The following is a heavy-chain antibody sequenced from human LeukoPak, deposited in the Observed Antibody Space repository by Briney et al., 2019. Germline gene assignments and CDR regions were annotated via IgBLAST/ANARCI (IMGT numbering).Heavy chain of an antibody. D-gene: IGHD2-15*01. V-gene: IGHV3-48*01. J-gene: IGHJ5*01. CDR2: ISTSSAVM. CDR1: GFTFSSYS. Sequence: GGSLILSCAASGFTFSSYSISWVRQAPGKGLEWVSYISTSSAVMYYADSVKGRFTISRDDARNSVSLQMNSLRADDTAVYYCARDVGYCSGGSCYRWFASWGQGTPVIVSS. CDR3: ARDVGYCSGGSCYRWFAS.